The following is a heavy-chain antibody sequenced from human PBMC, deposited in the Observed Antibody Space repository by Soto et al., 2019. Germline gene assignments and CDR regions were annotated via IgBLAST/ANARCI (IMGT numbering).Heavy chain of an antibody. D-gene: IGHD6-19*01. J-gene: IGHJ4*02. CDR2: IYFTGTT. CDR3: AIDWVSSGSPN. V-gene: IGHV4-31*03. Sequence: TLALTCTVSGHSVCSGGSSGRWVRQQPGKGVEWVGYIYFTGTTLYDPSLKSRLAISVDTSKNQCSLKLTSVTAAYTVVYYCAIDWVSSGSPNWGQGVLVTVSS. CDR1: GHSVCSGGSS.